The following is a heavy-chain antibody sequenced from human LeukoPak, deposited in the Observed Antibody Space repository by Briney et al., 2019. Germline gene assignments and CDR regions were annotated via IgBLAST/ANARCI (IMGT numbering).Heavy chain of an antibody. CDR1: GFNVNSYY. V-gene: IGHV3-53*05. D-gene: IGHD2-2*01. CDR2: LSSGDNT. Sequence: GGSLRLSCAASGFNVNSYYMSWVRQAPGRGLEWVSALSSGDNTHYADSVNGRFTISRDNSKNTLYLQMNSLRAEDTAVYYCAKDRSLVGAITEDIWGQGTMVTVSS. CDR3: AKDRSLVGAITEDI. J-gene: IGHJ3*02.